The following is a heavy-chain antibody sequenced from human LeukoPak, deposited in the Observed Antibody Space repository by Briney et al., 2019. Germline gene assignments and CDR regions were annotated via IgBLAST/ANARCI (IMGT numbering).Heavy chain of an antibody. CDR2: VSDSGSGT. J-gene: IGHJ4*02. CDR1: GFTFSTYA. Sequence: GGSLRLSCAASGFTFSTYAMSWVRQAPGRGLEWVSAVSDSGSGTYYADSVKGRFTISRDNSKNTLYLQMASLRAEDTALYYCAKGKGSSGWYDWGQGTLVTVSS. CDR3: AKGKGSSGWYD. V-gene: IGHV3-23*01. D-gene: IGHD6-19*01.